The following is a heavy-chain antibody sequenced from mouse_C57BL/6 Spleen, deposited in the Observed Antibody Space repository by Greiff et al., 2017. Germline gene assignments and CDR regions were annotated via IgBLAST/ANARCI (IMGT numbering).Heavy chain of an antibody. CDR1: GYTFTDYY. D-gene: IGHD1-1*01. CDR3: ARGRDYYGSSMDY. V-gene: IGHV1-26*01. Sequence: VQLQQSGPELVKPGASVKISCKASGYTFTDYYMNWVNQSHGKSLEWIGDINPNNGGTSYNQRFKGKSTLTVDKSSSTAYMELRSLTSEDSAVYCCARGRDYYGSSMDYWGQGTSVTVSS. CDR2: INPNNGGT. J-gene: IGHJ4*01.